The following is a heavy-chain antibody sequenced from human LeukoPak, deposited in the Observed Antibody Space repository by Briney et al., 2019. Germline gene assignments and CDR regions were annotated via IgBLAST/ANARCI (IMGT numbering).Heavy chain of an antibody. Sequence: PSETLSLTCTVSGGSISSGSYYWSWIRQPAGKGLEWIGRIYTSGSTNYNPSLKSRVTISVDTSKNQFSLKLSSVTAADTAVYYCASESLPSSSWYSETDGYYFDYWGQGTLVTVSS. CDR1: GGSISSGSYY. CDR2: IYTSGST. CDR3: ASESLPSSSWYSETDGYYFDY. D-gene: IGHD6-13*01. J-gene: IGHJ4*02. V-gene: IGHV4-61*02.